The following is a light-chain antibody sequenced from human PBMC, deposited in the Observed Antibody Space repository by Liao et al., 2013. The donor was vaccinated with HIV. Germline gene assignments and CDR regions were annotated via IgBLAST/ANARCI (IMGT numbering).Light chain of an antibody. CDR1: NIGRKT. CDR2: YDT. V-gene: IGLV3-21*01. Sequence: SYVLTQPPSVSVAPEETATITCGGDNIGRKTVHWYQQKPGQAPLLVIYYDTDRPSGVPERFSGSSSGTTVTLTISGVQAEDEADYYCHSADSSGPHVLFGGGTKLTVL. J-gene: IGLJ3*02. CDR3: HSADSSGPHVL.